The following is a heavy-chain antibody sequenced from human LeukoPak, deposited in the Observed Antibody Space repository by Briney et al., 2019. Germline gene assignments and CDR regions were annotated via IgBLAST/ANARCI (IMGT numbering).Heavy chain of an antibody. Sequence: SETLSLTCTVSGASISSYYWSWIRQPAGKGLEWIGRIYTSGSTNYNPSLKSRVTMSVDTSKNQFSLKLSSVTAADTAVYYCARGFFDSRGYSNPFDIWGQGTMVTVSS. CDR2: IYTSGST. V-gene: IGHV4-4*07. CDR3: ARGFFDSRGYSNPFDI. D-gene: IGHD3-22*01. J-gene: IGHJ3*02. CDR1: GASISSYY.